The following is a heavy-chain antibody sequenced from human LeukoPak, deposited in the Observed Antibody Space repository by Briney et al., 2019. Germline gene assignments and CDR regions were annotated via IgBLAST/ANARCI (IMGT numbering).Heavy chain of an antibody. CDR1: GESLSGHY. CDR2: ISHRGIT. D-gene: IGHD1-14*01. V-gene: IGHV4-34*01. CDR3: ARDTPFRI. J-gene: IGHJ4*02. Sequence: KTSETLSLTCAVYGESLSGHYWTWIRQPPGKGLEWIGEISHRGITIYNPSLKSRVTIAVDTSKNQFSLKLSAVTAADTAVYYGARDTPFRIWGRGTLVTVSS.